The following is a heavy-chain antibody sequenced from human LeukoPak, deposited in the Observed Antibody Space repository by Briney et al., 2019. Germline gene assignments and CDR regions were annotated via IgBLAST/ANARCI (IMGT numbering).Heavy chain of an antibody. Sequence: SETLSLTCTVSGGSISSSSYYWGWIRQPPGKGLEWIVSIYYSGSTYYNPSLKSRVTISVGTSKNQFSLKLSSVTAADTAVYYCARVWFGELLWYYFDYWGQGTLVTVSS. CDR2: IYYSGST. J-gene: IGHJ4*02. V-gene: IGHV4-39*07. CDR1: GGSISSSSYY. CDR3: ARVWFGELLWYYFDY. D-gene: IGHD3-10*01.